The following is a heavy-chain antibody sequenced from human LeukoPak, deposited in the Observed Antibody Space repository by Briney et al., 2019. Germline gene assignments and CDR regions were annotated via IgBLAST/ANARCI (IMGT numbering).Heavy chain of an antibody. J-gene: IGHJ6*03. CDR3: ARTSPSIAAAGPYYYYYYMDV. V-gene: IGHV3-30*02. CDR2: IRYDGSNK. D-gene: IGHD6-13*01. CDR1: GFTFSSYG. Sequence: QSGGSLRLSCAASGFTFSSYGMHWVRQAPGKGLGWVAFIRYDGSNKYYADSVKGRFTISRDNSKNTLYLQMNSLRAEDTAVYYCARTSPSIAAAGPYYYYYYMDVWGKGTTVTISS.